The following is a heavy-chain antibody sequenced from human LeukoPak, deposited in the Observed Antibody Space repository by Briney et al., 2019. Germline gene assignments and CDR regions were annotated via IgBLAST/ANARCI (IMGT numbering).Heavy chain of an antibody. Sequence: GGSLSLFCAASGFTFSRYSMKWVRQAPGRGLECVSSFCSTNCYILCADSVKGRFTISRDHAKNSLSLHINRVRGEDTALFYCARDPGAATNYYFNYWGQGTLVTASS. V-gene: IGHV3-21*01. J-gene: IGHJ4*02. D-gene: IGHD1-26*01. CDR1: GFTFSRYS. CDR3: ARDPGAATNYYFNY. CDR2: FCSTNCYI.